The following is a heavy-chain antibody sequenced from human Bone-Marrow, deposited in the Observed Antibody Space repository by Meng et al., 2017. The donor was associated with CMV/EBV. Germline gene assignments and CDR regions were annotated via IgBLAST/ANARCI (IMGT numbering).Heavy chain of an antibody. V-gene: IGHV3-30*02. CDR1: GFTFSSYS. CDR2: IQYDGGDK. D-gene: IGHD3-3*01. Sequence: GESLKISCAASGFTFSSYSMNWVRQAPGKGLEWVAFIQYDGGDKFYVDSVKGRFTISRDNSKNTVYLQMNSLRTEDRAVYYCARERSGDRIGRFDPWGQGTLVTVSS. CDR3: ARERSGDRIGRFDP. J-gene: IGHJ5*02.